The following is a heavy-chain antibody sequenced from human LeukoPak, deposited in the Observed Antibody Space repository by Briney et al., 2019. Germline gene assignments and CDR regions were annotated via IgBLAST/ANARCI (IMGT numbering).Heavy chain of an antibody. Sequence: GGSLRLSCVASGFALSANYMSWVRQAPGKGPEWLSVLYRGGTTYYAGSVRGRFTISRDDSKNTLYLQMDSLRVEDTAVYYCARDYSYDESGQPVHHDYWGQGTLVTVSS. CDR1: GFALSANY. CDR3: ARDYSYDESGQPVHHDY. CDR2: LYRGGTT. J-gene: IGHJ4*02. V-gene: IGHV3-66*01. D-gene: IGHD3-16*01.